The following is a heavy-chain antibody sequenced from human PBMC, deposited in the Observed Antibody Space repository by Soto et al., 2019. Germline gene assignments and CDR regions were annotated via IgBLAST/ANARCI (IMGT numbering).Heavy chain of an antibody. Sequence: EVQLVESGGGLVQPGGSLRLSCAASGFTFSSYDMHWLRQTPGKGLEWVSAIGSAGDTYYLGTVNGRFTISRDNAKASLYLHLNSLSPGDTAGYFCARGGYASGYYHYAMDLWDQGPTVKVSS. J-gene: IGHJ6*02. V-gene: IGHV3-13*01. D-gene: IGHD6-19*01. CDR3: ARGGYASGYYHYAMDL. CDR2: IGSAGDT. CDR1: GFTFSSYD.